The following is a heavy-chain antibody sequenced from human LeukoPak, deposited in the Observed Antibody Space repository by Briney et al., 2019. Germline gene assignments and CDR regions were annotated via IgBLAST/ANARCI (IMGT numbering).Heavy chain of an antibody. Sequence: ASVKVSCKASGFTFTSSAVQWVRQARGQRLEWIGWIVVGSGNTNYAQKFQERVTITRDMSTSTAYMELSSLRSEDTAVYYCAAYNWNGVEDSRRGYAFDIWGQGTMVTVSS. CDR3: AAYNWNGVEDSRRGYAFDI. CDR2: IVVGSGNT. CDR1: GFTFTSSA. V-gene: IGHV1-58*01. D-gene: IGHD1-1*01. J-gene: IGHJ3*02.